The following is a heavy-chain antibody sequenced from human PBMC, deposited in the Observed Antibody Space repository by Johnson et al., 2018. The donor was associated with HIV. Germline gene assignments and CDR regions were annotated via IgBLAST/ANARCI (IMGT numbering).Heavy chain of an antibody. CDR3: AVIWFGDLWAFDI. CDR1: GFTFSRYW. J-gene: IGHJ3*02. V-gene: IGHV3-7*05. CDR2: IKQDGSEK. Sequence: EVQLVESGGGVVQPGRSLRLSCAASGFTFSRYWMSWVRQAPGKGLEWVANIKQDGSEKYYVDSVKGRFTISRDNAKNSLYLQMNSLRAEDTALYSCAVIWFGDLWAFDIWGQGTKVTVSS. D-gene: IGHD3-10*01.